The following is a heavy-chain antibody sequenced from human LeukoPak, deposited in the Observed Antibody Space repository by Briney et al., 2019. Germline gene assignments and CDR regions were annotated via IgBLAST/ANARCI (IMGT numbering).Heavy chain of an antibody. CDR1: GFTFSSYW. CDR2: IKQDASER. Sequence: GGSLRLSCAAPGFTFSSYWMTWIRQAPGRGLEWVANIKQDASERYYVDSVKGRFTISRDNAKNSLYLQMNSLRAEDTAVYYCARDTGGGYSCYDCWGQGTLVTVSS. J-gene: IGHJ4*02. CDR3: ARDTGGGYSCYDC. V-gene: IGHV3-7*01. D-gene: IGHD5-18*01.